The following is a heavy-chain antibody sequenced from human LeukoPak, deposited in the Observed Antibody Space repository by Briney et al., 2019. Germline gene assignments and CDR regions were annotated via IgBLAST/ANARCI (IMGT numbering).Heavy chain of an antibody. J-gene: IGHJ2*01. CDR3: AREPYYYDSSGYFDDWYFDL. CDR2: IYYSGST. D-gene: IGHD3-22*01. CDR1: GGSISSYY. V-gene: IGHV4-59*01. Sequence: SETLPLTCTVSGGSISSYYWSWIRQPPGQGLEWIGYIYYSGSTNYNPSLKSRVTISVDTSKNQFSLKLSSVTAADTAVYYCAREPYYYDSSGYFDDWYFDLWGRGTLVTVSS.